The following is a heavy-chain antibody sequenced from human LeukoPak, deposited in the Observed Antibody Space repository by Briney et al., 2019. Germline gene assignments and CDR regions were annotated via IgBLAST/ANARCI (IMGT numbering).Heavy chain of an antibody. Sequence: ASVKVSCKASGYTFTGHWMHWVRQAPGQGLEWMGWINPNSGDTSYAQRFQGRVTMTRDTSISTAYVDLTRLTSDDTAVYYCASKAGDRQERPSFDYWGQGTLVTVSS. CDR1: GYTFTGHW. CDR3: ASKAGDRQERPSFDY. D-gene: IGHD3-16*01. J-gene: IGHJ4*02. CDR2: INPNSGDT. V-gene: IGHV1-2*02.